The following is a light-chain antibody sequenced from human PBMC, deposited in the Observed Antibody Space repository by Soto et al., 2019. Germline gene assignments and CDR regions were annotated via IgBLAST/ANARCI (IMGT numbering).Light chain of an antibody. V-gene: IGKV1-39*01. J-gene: IGKJ3*01. CDR1: QSINIF. CDR2: GAS. Sequence: DIQMTQSPSSLSASVGDRVTIACRASQSINIFLNWYQQKPGKAPKLLIYGASSLQSGVPSRFSAAGSGTDFNLSITSLQPEDFGTYHCQQSSGGPPFTFGPGTTVDIK. CDR3: QQSSGGPPFT.